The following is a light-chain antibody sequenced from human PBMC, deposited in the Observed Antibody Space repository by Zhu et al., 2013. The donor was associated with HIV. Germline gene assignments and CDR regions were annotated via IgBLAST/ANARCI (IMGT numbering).Light chain of an antibody. CDR2: FTS. J-gene: IGKJ1*01. CDR1: QSVSRY. CDR3: QQSYSTPSD. Sequence: DIQMTQSPSSLSASVGDRVTITCRATQSVSRYLNWYQQKPGKAPKALIYFTSSLQGGVPSRFSGSGSGTDFTLTINSLQPEDGGTYYCQQSYSTPSDFGQGTRVEVK. V-gene: IGKV1-39*01.